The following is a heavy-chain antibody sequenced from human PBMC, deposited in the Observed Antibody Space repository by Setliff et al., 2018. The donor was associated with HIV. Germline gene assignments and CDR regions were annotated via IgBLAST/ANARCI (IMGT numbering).Heavy chain of an antibody. CDR3: ARARFWSGYYTGDNYYYMDV. CDR2: IYYSGST. Sequence: PSETLSLTCNVSGGSISGYFWTWIRQPAGKGLEWIGRIYYSGSTYYNPSLKSRVTISLDTSKKQFSLKLSSVTAADTAVYYCARARFWSGYYTGDNYYYMDVWGKGTTVTVSS. V-gene: IGHV4-4*07. D-gene: IGHD3-3*01. CDR1: GGSISGYF. J-gene: IGHJ6*03.